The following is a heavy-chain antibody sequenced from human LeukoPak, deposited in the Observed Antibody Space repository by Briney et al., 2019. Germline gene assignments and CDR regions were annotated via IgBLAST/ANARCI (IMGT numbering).Heavy chain of an antibody. CDR3: ARGYGSTWLHS. D-gene: IGHD6-13*01. CDR1: RFTFSSYG. Sequence: PGGSLRLSCAASRFTFSSYGMHWVRQAPGKGLEWVAVIWYDGSNKYYADSVKGRFTISRDNSKNTLYLQMDSLRVEDSALYYCARGYGSTWLHSWGPGTLVSVSS. J-gene: IGHJ5*02. CDR2: IWYDGSNK. V-gene: IGHV3-33*01.